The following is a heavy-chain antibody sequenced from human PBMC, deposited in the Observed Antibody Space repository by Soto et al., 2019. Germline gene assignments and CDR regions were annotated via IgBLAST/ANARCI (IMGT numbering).Heavy chain of an antibody. CDR3: AKDLDSYGSPNWFDP. Sequence: GGSLRLSCAASGFTFSSYAMSWVRQAPGKGLEWVSAISGSGGSTYYADSVKGRFTISRDNSKNTLYLQMNSLRAEDTAVYYCAKDLDSYGSPNWFDPWGQGTLVTVSS. CDR1: GFTFSSYA. D-gene: IGHD5-18*01. J-gene: IGHJ5*02. V-gene: IGHV3-23*01. CDR2: ISGSGGST.